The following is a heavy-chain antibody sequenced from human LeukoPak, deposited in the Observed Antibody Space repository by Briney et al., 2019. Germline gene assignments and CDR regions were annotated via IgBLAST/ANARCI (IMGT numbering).Heavy chain of an antibody. J-gene: IGHJ4*02. CDR3: ARLLDISDH. CDR2: ITGSGSTK. Sequence: GGSLRLSCAASGFTFSTYEMNWVRQAPGKGLEWLSYITGSGSTKYYADSVRGRFTISRDNSRNSLYLQINSLRAEDTAVYYCARLLDISDHWGQGTLVTVSS. CDR1: GFTFSTYE. D-gene: IGHD3-22*01. V-gene: IGHV3-48*03.